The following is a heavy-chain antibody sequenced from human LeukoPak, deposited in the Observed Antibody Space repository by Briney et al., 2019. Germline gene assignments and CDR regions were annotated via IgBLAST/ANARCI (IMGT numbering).Heavy chain of an antibody. D-gene: IGHD3-22*01. CDR1: GSTFICSA. J-gene: IGHJ4*02. CDR3: TRHVDSSGYDRDY. CDR2: IRRKANSYAT. Sequence: GGSLRLSXAAAGSTFICSAMHWSRHASGPWLDWVRRIRRKANSYATAYAASVKGRFTISRDDSKNTAYLQMNSLKTEDTAVYYCTRHVDSSGYDRDYWGQGTLVTVSS. V-gene: IGHV3-73*01.